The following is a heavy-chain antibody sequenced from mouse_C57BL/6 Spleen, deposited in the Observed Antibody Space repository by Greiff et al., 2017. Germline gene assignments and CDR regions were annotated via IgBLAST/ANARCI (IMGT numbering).Heavy chain of an antibody. CDR1: GFSLTSYG. Sequence: QVQLQQPGPGLVAPSQSLSITCTASGFSLTSYGVSWVRQPPGKGLEWLGAIWGDGSTNHYSAPISRPSISKDNSKSQVFLKLNDLQTDDTTTYYCAKTEGLLWYQRVFMDYWGQGTSVTVSS. V-gene: IGHV2-3*01. D-gene: IGHD2-1*01. J-gene: IGHJ4*01. CDR2: IWGDGST. CDR3: AKTEGLLWYQRVFMDY.